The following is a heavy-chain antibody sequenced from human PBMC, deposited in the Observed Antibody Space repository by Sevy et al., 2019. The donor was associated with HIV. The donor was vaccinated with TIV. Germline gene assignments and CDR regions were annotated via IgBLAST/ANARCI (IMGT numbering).Heavy chain of an antibody. J-gene: IGHJ6*02. V-gene: IGHV1-18*01. CDR1: GYTFTSYG. D-gene: IGHD4-17*01. Sequence: ASVKVSCKASGYTFTSYGISWVRQAPGQGLEWMGWISAYNGNTNYAQKLQGRVTMTTDTSTSTAYMELRSLRSDDTAGVFWGGKGVMTTVSRGYYYGMDVWGQGTTVTVSS. CDR2: ISAYNGNT. CDR3: GGKGVMTTVSRGYYYGMDV.